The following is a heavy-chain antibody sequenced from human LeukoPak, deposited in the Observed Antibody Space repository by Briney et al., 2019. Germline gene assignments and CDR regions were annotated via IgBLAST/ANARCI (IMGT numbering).Heavy chain of an antibody. J-gene: IGHJ3*02. CDR3: ARRNHDSGSNPNAFDM. CDR1: GFTFSSYA. V-gene: IGHV3-23*01. CDR2: ISGSGGST. Sequence: PGGSLRLSCAASGFTFSSYAMSWVRQAPGKGLEWVSAISGSGGSTYYADSVKGRFTISRDNSKNTLYLQMNSLRVEDTAVYYCARRNHDSGSNPNAFDMWGQGTMVTVSS. D-gene: IGHD3-10*01.